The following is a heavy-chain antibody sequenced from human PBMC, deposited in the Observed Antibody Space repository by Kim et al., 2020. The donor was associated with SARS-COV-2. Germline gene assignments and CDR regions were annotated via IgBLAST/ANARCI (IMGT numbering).Heavy chain of an antibody. CDR3: ARDRSSSSTSCYGSTTGNPYYYSYYGMDV. Sequence: ASVKVSCKASGYTFTSYYMHWVRKAPGQGLEWMGIINPSGGSTSYAQKFQGRVTMTRDTSTSTVYMELSSLRSADTAVYYCARDRSSSSTSCYGSTTGNPYYYSYYGMDVWGQGTTVTVSS. J-gene: IGHJ6*02. CDR1: GYTFTSYY. D-gene: IGHD2-2*01. V-gene: IGHV1-46*01. CDR2: INPSGGST.